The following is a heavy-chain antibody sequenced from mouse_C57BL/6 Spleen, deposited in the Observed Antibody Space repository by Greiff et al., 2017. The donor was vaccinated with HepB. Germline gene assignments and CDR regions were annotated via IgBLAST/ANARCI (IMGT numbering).Heavy chain of an antibody. CDR2: ISYDGSN. V-gene: IGHV3-6*01. J-gene: IGHJ4*01. D-gene: IGHD1-1*01. Sequence: EVKLVESGPGLVKPSQSLSLTCSVTGYSITSGYYWNWIRQFPGNKLEWMGYISYDGSNNYNPSLKNRISITRDTSKNQFFLKLNSVTTEDTATYYCARPGSSYGFVDYYAMDYWGQGTSVTVSS. CDR3: ARPGSSYGFVDYYAMDY. CDR1: GYSITSGYY.